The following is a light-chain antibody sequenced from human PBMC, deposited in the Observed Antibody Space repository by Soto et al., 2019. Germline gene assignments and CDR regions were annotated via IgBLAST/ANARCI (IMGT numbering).Light chain of an antibody. Sequence: DIQMTQSPTSLSASVGDRVTITCRASQGIRNFVAWYQQKPGKAPKLLIYAASTLQSGVPSRFSGSGSGTGFTPTIQRPQPEDVATYSCQKYSSVPVFGPGTKVEIK. V-gene: IGKV1-27*01. CDR1: QGIRNF. CDR2: AAS. CDR3: QKYSSVPV. J-gene: IGKJ3*01.